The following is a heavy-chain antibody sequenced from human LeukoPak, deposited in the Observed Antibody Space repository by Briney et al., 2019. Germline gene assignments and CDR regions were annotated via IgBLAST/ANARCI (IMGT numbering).Heavy chain of an antibody. D-gene: IGHD5-18*01. V-gene: IGHV7-4-1*02. CDR3: GRDPKLGIRGYTYGYIDF. J-gene: IGHJ4*02. Sequence: ASVKVSCRTSGYTFTTYAISWVRQAPGQGLEWMGWINTNTGNPTYAQGFFTGRYVFSLDTSVNTAYLQITGLKADDTAVYYCGRDPKLGIRGYTYGYIDFWGQGTLVTVAS. CDR2: INTNTGNP. CDR1: GYTFTTYA.